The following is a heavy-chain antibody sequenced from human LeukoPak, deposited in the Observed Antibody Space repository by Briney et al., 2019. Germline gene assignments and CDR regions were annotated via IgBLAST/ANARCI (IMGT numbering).Heavy chain of an antibody. Sequence: GGSLRLSCAASGFTFSSYAMHWVRQAPGKGLEWVAVISYDGSNKYYVDSVKGRFTISRDNSKNTLYRQMNSLRAEDTAVYYCAREEPRDGDSYSPDAFDIWGQGTMVTVSS. D-gene: IGHD2-21*02. V-gene: IGHV3-30-3*01. CDR3: AREEPRDGDSYSPDAFDI. J-gene: IGHJ3*02. CDR1: GFTFSSYA. CDR2: ISYDGSNK.